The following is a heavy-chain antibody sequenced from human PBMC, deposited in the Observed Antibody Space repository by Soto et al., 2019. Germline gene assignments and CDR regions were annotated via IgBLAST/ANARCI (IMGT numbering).Heavy chain of an antibody. V-gene: IGHV4-59*01. Sequence: SETLPLTCTVSGGSISSYYWSWIRQPPGKGLEWIGYIYYSGSTNYNPSLKSRVTISVDTSKNQFSLKLSSVTAADTAVYYCARRYGASFDYWGQGTLVTVSS. CDR1: GGSISSYY. J-gene: IGHJ4*02. D-gene: IGHD4-17*01. CDR2: IYYSGST. CDR3: ARRYGASFDY.